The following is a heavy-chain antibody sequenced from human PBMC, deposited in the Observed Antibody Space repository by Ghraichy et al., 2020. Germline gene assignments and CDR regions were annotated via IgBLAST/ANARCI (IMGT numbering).Heavy chain of an antibody. V-gene: IGHV4-59*01. CDR3: ASHLPGIAVAGTDHYFDY. CDR1: GGSISSYY. J-gene: IGHJ4*02. D-gene: IGHD6-19*01. CDR2: IYYSGST. Sequence: SETLSLTCTVSGGSISSYYWSWIRQPPGKGLEWIGYIYYSGSTNYYPSLKSRVTISVDTSKNQFSLKLSSVTAADTAVYYCASHLPGIAVAGTDHYFDYWGQGTLVTVSS.